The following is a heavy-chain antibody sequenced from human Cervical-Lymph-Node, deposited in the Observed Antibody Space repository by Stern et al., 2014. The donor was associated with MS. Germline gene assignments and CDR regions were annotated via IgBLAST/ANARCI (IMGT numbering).Heavy chain of an antibody. CDR1: GGSISSSNW. Sequence: QLQLQESGPGLVKPSGTLSLTCAVSGGSISSSNWWSWVRQPPGKGLEWIGEIYHSGSTNYNPSLKSRVTIPVDKSKNHFSLKLSSVTAADTAVYYCARTGMQQLDYYYYGMDVWGQGTTVTVSS. D-gene: IGHD6-13*01. J-gene: IGHJ6*02. CDR3: ARTGMQQLDYYYYGMDV. V-gene: IGHV4-4*02. CDR2: IYHSGST.